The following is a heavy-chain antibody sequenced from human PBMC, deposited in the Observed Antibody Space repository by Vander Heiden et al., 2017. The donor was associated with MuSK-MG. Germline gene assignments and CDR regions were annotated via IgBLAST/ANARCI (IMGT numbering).Heavy chain of an antibody. CDR3: ARGPPDV. CDR2: IKQEGSEK. Sequence: EVQLVESGGGLVQPGGSLRLSCAASGFTFSSYWTSWGRQAPGKGLEWVANIKQEGSEKYYVDSVKGRFTISRDNAKNSLYLQMNSLRAEDTAVYYCARGPPDVWGKGTTVTVSS. V-gene: IGHV3-7*01. J-gene: IGHJ6*04. CDR1: GFTFSSYW.